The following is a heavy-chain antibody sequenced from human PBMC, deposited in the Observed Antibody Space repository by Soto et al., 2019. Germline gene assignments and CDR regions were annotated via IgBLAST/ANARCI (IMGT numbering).Heavy chain of an antibody. CDR2: DNHSGTT. D-gene: IGHD2-2*01. V-gene: IGHV4-34*01. CDR3: ARGIGYCSSINCYSSRRLRFDS. CDR1: GGSFSGYY. Sequence: QVQLQQWGAGLLKPSETLSLTCAVYGGSFSGYYWTWIRQSPEKGLEWIGEDNHSGTTYYSPSLKTRVTISVHTPKNQFSLKMSSVTAADTAVYYCARGIGYCSSINCYSSRRLRFDSWGQGTLVTVSS. J-gene: IGHJ4*02.